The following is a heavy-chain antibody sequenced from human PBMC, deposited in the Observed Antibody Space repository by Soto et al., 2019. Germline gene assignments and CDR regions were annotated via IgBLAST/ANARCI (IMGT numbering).Heavy chain of an antibody. CDR1: GFTFSSSW. J-gene: IGHJ3*02. Sequence: SGGSLTLACAASGFTFSSSWMHWVRIAQGKGLVWVSRINSDWSSTSYADSVKGRFTISRDNAKNTLYLQMNSLRAEDTAVYYCARERDSGSYYDAFDSWGQGTMVTVSS. V-gene: IGHV3-74*01. CDR3: ARERDSGSYYDAFDS. D-gene: IGHD1-26*01. CDR2: INSDWSST.